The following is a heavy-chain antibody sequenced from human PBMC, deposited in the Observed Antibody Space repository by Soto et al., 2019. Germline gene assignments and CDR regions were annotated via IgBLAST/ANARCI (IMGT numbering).Heavy chain of an antibody. CDR3: AKAVLDRGVNS. J-gene: IGHJ4*02. D-gene: IGHD2-8*01. CDR1: GFTFGNSA. Sequence: GGFLRLSCAASGFTFGNSAMTWVRHTPGQGLQYVSSITDSGKSTYYTDCVRGRFIISRDNSKNILFLQMNSLRAEDTAVYFCAKAVLDRGVNSWGQGTLVTVSS. CDR2: ITDSGKST. V-gene: IGHV3-23*01.